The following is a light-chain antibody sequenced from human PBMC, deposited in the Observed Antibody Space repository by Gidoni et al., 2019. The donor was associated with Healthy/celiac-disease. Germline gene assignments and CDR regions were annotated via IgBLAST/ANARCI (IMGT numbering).Light chain of an antibody. V-gene: IGLV3-19*01. CDR3: NSRDSSGNHHV. J-gene: IGLJ1*01. Sequence: SSELTQDPAVSVALGQTVRITCQGDSLRTYYATWYQQKPGQAPLLVIYGKNNRPPGIPDRFSASSSGNTASLTITGSQAEDEADYYCNSRDSSGNHHVFGTGTKVTVL. CDR2: GKN. CDR1: SLRTYY.